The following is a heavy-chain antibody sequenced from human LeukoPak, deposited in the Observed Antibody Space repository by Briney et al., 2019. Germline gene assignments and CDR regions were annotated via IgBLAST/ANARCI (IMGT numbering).Heavy chain of an antibody. CDR2: VNGRGSST. CDR1: GFTFSSYA. J-gene: IGHJ3*02. CDR3: ARDFGPISPQPHDYGGQEGLHDAFDI. D-gene: IGHD4-23*01. Sequence: GGSLRLSCAASGFTFSSYAMSWVRQAPGKGLEWVSSVNGRGSSTYYADSVKGRFTISRDNSKNTLYLQMNSLRAEDTAVYYCARDFGPISPQPHDYGGQEGLHDAFDIWGQGTMVTVSS. V-gene: IGHV3-23*01.